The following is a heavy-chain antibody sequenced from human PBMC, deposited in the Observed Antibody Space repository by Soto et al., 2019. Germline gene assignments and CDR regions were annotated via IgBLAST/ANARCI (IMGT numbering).Heavy chain of an antibody. CDR1: GFSVSTSGVF. CDR3: AHSHYDYVWGSYRYSDY. D-gene: IGHD3-16*02. CDR2: IYWNDYK. Sequence: SGPTLVDPTHTSTLTCTFSGFSVSTSGVFVGWSRKPPGKALEWLALIYWNDYKRYSPSLKSRLTITKDTSKNQVVLTMTNMDPVDTATYYCAHSHYDYVWGSYRYSDYWGQGTLVTVSS. J-gene: IGHJ4*02. V-gene: IGHV2-5*01.